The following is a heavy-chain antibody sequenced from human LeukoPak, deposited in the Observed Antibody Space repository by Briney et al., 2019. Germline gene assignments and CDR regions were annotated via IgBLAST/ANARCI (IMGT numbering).Heavy chain of an antibody. CDR1: GFTFSSYS. J-gene: IGHJ4*02. V-gene: IGHV3-23*01. CDR3: AKSHASIWNVYDY. CDR2: ITAGGDST. Sequence: GGSLRLSCAASGFTFSSYSMNWVRLAPGEGLEWVSAITAGGDSTYYAESVKGRFTISRDNLKNMVFLQMSTLRAEDTAIYYCAKSHASIWNVYDYWGQGTLVTVSS. D-gene: IGHD6-13*01.